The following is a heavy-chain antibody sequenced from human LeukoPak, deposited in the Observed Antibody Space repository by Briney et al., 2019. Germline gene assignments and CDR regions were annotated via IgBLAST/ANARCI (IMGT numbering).Heavy chain of an antibody. CDR3: AKDHYGDYGALDY. V-gene: IGHV3-48*01. CDR1: GFTFSTYS. Sequence: GGSLRLSCAASGFTFSTYSINWVRQAPGKGLEWVSYISGTSHLIYYADSVKGRFTISRDNSKNTLYLQMNSLRAEDTAVYYCAKDHYGDYGALDYWGQGTLVTVSS. J-gene: IGHJ4*02. CDR2: ISGTSHLI. D-gene: IGHD4-17*01.